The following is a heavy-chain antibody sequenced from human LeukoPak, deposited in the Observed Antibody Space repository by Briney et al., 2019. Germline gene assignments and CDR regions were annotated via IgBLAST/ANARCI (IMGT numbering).Heavy chain of an antibody. CDR3: ARKRGYTINWFDP. J-gene: IGHJ5*02. CDR2: INHSGST. CDR1: VGSLSGYY. Sequence: PSETLSLTCAVYVGSLSGYYWRWIRQPRGKGLEWIGEINHSGSTNYNPPLKSRVTISVDTSKNQFSLKLSSVTAADTAVYYCARKRGYTINWFDPWGQGTLVTVSS. V-gene: IGHV4-34*01. D-gene: IGHD5-18*01.